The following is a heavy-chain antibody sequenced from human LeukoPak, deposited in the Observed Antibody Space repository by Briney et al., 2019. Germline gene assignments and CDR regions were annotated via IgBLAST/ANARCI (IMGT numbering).Heavy chain of an antibody. D-gene: IGHD4-17*01. V-gene: IGHV3-23*01. CDR1: GFTFSSYA. J-gene: IGHJ4*02. CDR2: ISGSGGST. Sequence: GGSLRLSCAASGFTFSSYAMSWVRQAPGKGLEWVSAISGSGGSTYYADSVKGRFTISRDNSRNTLYLQMNSLRAEDTAVYYCAKGQGRYGDYDYWGQGTLVTVSS. CDR3: AKGQGRYGDYDY.